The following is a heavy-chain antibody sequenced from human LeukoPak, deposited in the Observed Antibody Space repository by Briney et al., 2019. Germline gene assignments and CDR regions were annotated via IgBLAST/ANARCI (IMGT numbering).Heavy chain of an antibody. CDR3: ARGLSGRGHYSDY. CDR2: IYHSRST. J-gene: IGHJ4*02. V-gene: IGHV4-4*02. D-gene: IGHD3-10*01. Sequence: PSGTLSLTYAVSGGSISISNWWSWVRQPPGKGLERIGEIYHSRSTNYNPSLKSRVTISVDKSKNQFSLKLSSVTAADTAVYYCARGLSGRGHYSDYWGQGALVTVSS. CDR1: GGSISISNW.